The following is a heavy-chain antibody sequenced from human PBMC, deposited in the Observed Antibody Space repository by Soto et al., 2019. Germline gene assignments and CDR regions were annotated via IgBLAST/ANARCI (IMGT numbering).Heavy chain of an antibody. CDR3: AKVGQAGGMDV. CDR2: ISYDGSNA. CDR1: GFTFSRYG. J-gene: IGHJ6*04. Sequence: QVHLVESGGGVVQPGTSLRLSCAASGFTFSRYGMNWVRQAPGKGLEWVAAISYDGSNAYYVDAVTGRITISRDNAKNTLFLQMSSLSAEDTAVYFCAKVGQAGGMDVWGKGTTVIVSS. V-gene: IGHV3-30*18.